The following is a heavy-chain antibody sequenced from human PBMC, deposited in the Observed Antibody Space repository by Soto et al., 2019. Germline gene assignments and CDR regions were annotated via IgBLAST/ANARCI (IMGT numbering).Heavy chain of an antibody. Sequence: SVKVSCKASGGTFSSYAISWVRQAPGQGLEWMGGIIPIFGTANYAQKFQGRVTITADESTSTAYMELSSLRSEDTAVYYCARDLWDCTNGVCHTALDYWGQGTLVTVSS. CDR3: ARDLWDCTNGVCHTALDY. V-gene: IGHV1-69*13. CDR1: GGTFSSYA. D-gene: IGHD2-8*01. CDR2: IIPIFGTA. J-gene: IGHJ4*02.